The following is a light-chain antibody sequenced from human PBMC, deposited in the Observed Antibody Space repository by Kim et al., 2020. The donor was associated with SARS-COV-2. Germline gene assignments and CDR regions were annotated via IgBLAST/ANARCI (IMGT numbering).Light chain of an antibody. J-gene: IGLJ1*01. CDR2: EVS. V-gene: IGLV2-8*01. CDR1: SSDVGGYNY. Sequence: QSALTQPPSASGSPGQSVTISCTGTSSDVGGYNYVSWYQQHPGKAPKLMIYEVSKRPSGVPDRFSGSKSGNTASLTISGLQAEDEADYYCSSYTSSSTSYVFGTGTKVTVL. CDR3: SSYTSSSTSYV.